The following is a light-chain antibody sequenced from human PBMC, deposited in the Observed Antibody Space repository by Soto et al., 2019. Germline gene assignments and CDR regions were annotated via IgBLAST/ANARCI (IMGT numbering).Light chain of an antibody. CDR2: EVT. Sequence: QSVLTQPPSASGSPGQSVTISCTETTRAVGGYNNASWYQQYPGRAPKLMIYEVTKRPSGVPDRFSGSKSGNTASLTVSGLQAEDEADYYCSSYAASNNFYFVFGGGTKLTVL. V-gene: IGLV2-8*01. CDR1: TRAVGGYNN. J-gene: IGLJ3*02. CDR3: SSYAASNNFYFV.